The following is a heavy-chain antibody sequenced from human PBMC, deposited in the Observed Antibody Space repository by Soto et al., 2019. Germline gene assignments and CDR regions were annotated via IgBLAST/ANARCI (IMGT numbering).Heavy chain of an antibody. D-gene: IGHD3-3*02. CDR2: IYYSGST. V-gene: IGHV4-59*08. J-gene: IGHJ4*02. CDR1: GGSISSYY. CDR3: AGTPLQAFPSGNLDY. Sequence: PSETLSLTCTVSGGSISSYYWSWIRQPPGKGLEWIGYIYYSGSTNYNPSLKSRVTISVDTSKNQFSLKLSSVTAADTAVYYCAGTPLQAFPSGNLDYWRQGTLVTVSS.